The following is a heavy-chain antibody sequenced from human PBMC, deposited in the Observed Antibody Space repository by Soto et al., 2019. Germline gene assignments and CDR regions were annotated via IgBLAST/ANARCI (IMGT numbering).Heavy chain of an antibody. CDR2: ISSSSSTI. V-gene: IGHV3-48*01. Sequence: GGSLRLSCAASGFTFSSYAMHWVRQAPGKGLEWVSYISSSSSTIYYADSVKGRFTISRDNAKNSLYLQMNSLRAEDTAVYYCARYLKAWGQGTLVTVSS. J-gene: IGHJ5*02. CDR3: ARYLKA. CDR1: GFTFSSYA.